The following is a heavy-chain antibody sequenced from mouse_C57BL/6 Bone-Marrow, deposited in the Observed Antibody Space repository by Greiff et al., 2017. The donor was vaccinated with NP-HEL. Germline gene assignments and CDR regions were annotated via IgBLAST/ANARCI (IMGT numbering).Heavy chain of an antibody. J-gene: IGHJ1*03. Sequence: VQLQQPGAELVMPGASVKLSCKASGYTFTSYWMHWVKQRPGQGLEWIGEIDPSDSYTNYNQKFKGKSTLTVDKSSSTAYMQLSILTSEDSAVYYCARRGELGRDWYFDVWGTGTTVTVSS. CDR1: GYTFTSYW. V-gene: IGHV1-69*01. D-gene: IGHD4-1*01. CDR3: ARRGELGRDWYFDV. CDR2: IDPSDSYT.